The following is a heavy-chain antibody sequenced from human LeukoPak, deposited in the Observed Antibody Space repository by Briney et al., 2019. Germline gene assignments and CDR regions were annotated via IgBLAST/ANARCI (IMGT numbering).Heavy chain of an antibody. J-gene: IGHJ4*02. CDR1: GFTFSSYA. CDR3: ASACTSTSCYLPAY. Sequence: GGSLRLSCAASGFTFSSYAMSWVRQAPGKGQEWVSAISGSGGSTYYADSVKGHFTISRDNSKNTLYLQMSSLRAEDTAVYYCASACTSTSCYLPAYWGQGTLVTVSS. D-gene: IGHD2-2*01. CDR2: ISGSGGST. V-gene: IGHV3-23*01.